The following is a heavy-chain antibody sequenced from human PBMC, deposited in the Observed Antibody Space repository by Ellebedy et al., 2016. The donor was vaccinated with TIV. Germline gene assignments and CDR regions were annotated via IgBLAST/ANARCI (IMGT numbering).Heavy chain of an antibody. Sequence: GESLKISCAGSGFSFSEKLMSWIRQAPGKVLEWIAHIDESGSTTHYADSVRGRFTISRDNAKNSLYLQMNSLRVEDTAVYYCARDHQGHDYWGQGSLVTVSS. CDR2: IDESGSTT. CDR1: GFSFSEKL. CDR3: ARDHQGHDY. V-gene: IGHV3-11*01. J-gene: IGHJ4*02.